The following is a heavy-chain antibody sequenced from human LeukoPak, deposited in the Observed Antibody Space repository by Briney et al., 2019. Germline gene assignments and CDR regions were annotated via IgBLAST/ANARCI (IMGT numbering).Heavy chain of an antibody. Sequence: GGSLRLSCAASGFTVSSNYMSWVRQAPGKGLEWGLIIYSGGSTYYADSVRGRFTISRDNSKNTLYLLMSSLRAEDTAVYYCATSGWWGYFDYWGQGTLVTVSS. CDR3: ATSGWWGYFDY. V-gene: IGHV3-66*01. CDR2: IYSGGST. J-gene: IGHJ4*02. CDR1: GFTVSSNY. D-gene: IGHD6-19*01.